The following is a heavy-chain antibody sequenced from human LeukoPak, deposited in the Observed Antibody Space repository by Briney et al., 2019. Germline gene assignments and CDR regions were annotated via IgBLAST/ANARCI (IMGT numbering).Heavy chain of an antibody. J-gene: IGHJ4*02. CDR2: IYNDGNKK. Sequence: PGRSLRLSCAASGFTFSTYGMHWVRQAPGKGLEWVAVIYNDGNKKYDADSVKGRFTISRDNSKNTLYLQMNNLRVEDTAVYYCAGHQGDGSGFRFDYWGQGSRVTVSS. CDR3: AGHQGDGSGFRFDY. D-gene: IGHD3-10*01. V-gene: IGHV3-33*01. CDR1: GFTFSTYG.